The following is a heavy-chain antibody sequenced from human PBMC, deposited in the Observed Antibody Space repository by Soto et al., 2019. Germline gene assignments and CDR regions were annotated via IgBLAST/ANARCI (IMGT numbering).Heavy chain of an antibody. V-gene: IGHV1-2*04. D-gene: IGHD2-8*01. J-gene: IGHJ6*02. Sequence: ASVEVSCKXSGYSFTDYHIHWVRQAPGQGLEWLGRINPKSGGTSTAQKFQGWVTMTTDTSISTASMELTRLTSDDTAIYYCARGDSTDCSNGVCSFFYNHDMDVWGQGTTVTVSS. CDR3: ARGDSTDCSNGVCSFFYNHDMDV. CDR2: INPKSGGT. CDR1: GYSFTDYH.